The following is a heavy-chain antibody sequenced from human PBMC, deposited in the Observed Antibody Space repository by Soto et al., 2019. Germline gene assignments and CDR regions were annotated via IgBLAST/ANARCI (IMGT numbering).Heavy chain of an antibody. Sequence: SETLALTCTVSSGSIRSGDYSWSWIRQPPGKGLEWIGYIYYSGSTYYNPSLKSRVTISVDTSKNQLSLKLTSVTAADTAVYYCATGGYYGDYRYGMDVWGQGTTVTVSS. D-gene: IGHD4-17*01. CDR3: ATGGYYGDYRYGMDV. J-gene: IGHJ6*02. CDR1: SGSIRSGDYS. CDR2: IYYSGST. V-gene: IGHV4-30-4*01.